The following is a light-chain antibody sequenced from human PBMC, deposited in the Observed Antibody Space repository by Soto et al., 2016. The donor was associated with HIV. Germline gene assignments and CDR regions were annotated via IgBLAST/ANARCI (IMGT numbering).Light chain of an antibody. CDR3: QVWDVSSDLVV. J-gene: IGLJ2*01. Sequence: SYALTQPPSVSVAPGQTASITCGGNNIGSKNVHWYQQKPGQAPVLVVYDDSDRPSGIPERYAGSNFGNTATLTISRVEAGDEGDYYCQVWDVSSDLVVFGGGTKLTVL. CDR2: DDS. CDR1: NIGSKN. V-gene: IGLV3-21*02.